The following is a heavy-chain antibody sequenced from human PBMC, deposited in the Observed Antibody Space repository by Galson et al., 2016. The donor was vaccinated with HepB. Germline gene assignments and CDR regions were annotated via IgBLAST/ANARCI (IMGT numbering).Heavy chain of an antibody. CDR3: ARWVTANDY. J-gene: IGHJ4*02. V-gene: IGHV1-3*01. CDR1: GYTLTTHA. Sequence: SVKVSCKASGYTLTTHAMHWIRQAPGQGLEWMGWIDAANGDTRYSQRFQGRVKITADTSAHTAYMELTSLKDEDRAVYYRARWVTANDYWGQGTLVTVSS. D-gene: IGHD2-21*02. CDR2: IDAANGDT.